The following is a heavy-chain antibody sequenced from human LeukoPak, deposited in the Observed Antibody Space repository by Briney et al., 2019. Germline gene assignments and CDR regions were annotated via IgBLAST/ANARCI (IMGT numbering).Heavy chain of an antibody. CDR3: AKDRDREWEPVGHYFDY. CDR2: ISGSGGST. CDR1: GFTFSSYA. D-gene: IGHD1-26*01. V-gene: IGHV3-23*01. Sequence: GGSLRLSCAASGFTFSSYAMSWVRQAPGKGLEWVSAISGSGGSTYYADSVKGRFTISRDNSKNTLYLQMNSLRAEDTAVYYCAKDRDREWEPVGHYFDYWGQGTLVTVSS. J-gene: IGHJ4*02.